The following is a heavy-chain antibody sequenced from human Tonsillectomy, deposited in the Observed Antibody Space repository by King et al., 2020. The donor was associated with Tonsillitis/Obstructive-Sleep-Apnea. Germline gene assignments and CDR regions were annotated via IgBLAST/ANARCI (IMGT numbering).Heavy chain of an antibody. D-gene: IGHD3-16*01. Sequence: QVQLVESGSEVKKPGASVKVSCKVSGYTLSELSMHWVRQAPGKGLEWMGGFDPEDGETIYAQKFQGRVTMTEDRSRDTAYMELSSLRSEDTAVYYCATDGGSKRGWHYMDVWGKGTTVTVSS. V-gene: IGHV1-24*01. CDR2: FDPEDGET. J-gene: IGHJ6*03. CDR1: GYTLSELS. CDR3: ATDGGSKRGWHYMDV.